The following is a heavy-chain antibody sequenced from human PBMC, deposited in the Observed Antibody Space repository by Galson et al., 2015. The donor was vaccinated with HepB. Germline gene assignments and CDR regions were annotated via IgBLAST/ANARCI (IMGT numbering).Heavy chain of an antibody. CDR1: GFTFSSYG. Sequence: SLRLSCAASGFTFSSYGMLWVRQAPGKGLEWVAVIWYDGSNKYYGDSLKGRFTISRDNSKNTLYLQMDSLRAEDTAVYYCARDEGSGGPFDYWGQGTLVTVSS. J-gene: IGHJ4*02. CDR3: ARDEGSGGPFDY. D-gene: IGHD2-15*01. V-gene: IGHV3-33*08. CDR2: IWYDGSNK.